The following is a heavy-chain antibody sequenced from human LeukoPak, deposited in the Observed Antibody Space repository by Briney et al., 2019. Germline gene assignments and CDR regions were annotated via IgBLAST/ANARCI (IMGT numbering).Heavy chain of an antibody. CDR2: ISAYNGNT. CDR3: ARDFGDYLVSPIDY. D-gene: IGHD4-17*01. V-gene: IGHV1-18*01. CDR1: GYTFTSYG. Sequence: ASVKVSCKASGYTFTSYGISWVRQAPGQGLEWMGWISAYNGNTNYAQKLQGRVTMTTDTSTSTAYMELRSLRSDDTAVYYCARDFGDYLVSPIDYWGQGTLVTVSS. J-gene: IGHJ4*02.